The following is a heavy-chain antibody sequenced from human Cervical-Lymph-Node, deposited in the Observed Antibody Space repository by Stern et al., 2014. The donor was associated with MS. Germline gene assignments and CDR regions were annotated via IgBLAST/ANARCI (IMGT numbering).Heavy chain of an antibody. D-gene: IGHD7-27*01. CDR1: GGSISSYY. V-gene: IGHV4-59*01. CDR2: IYYSGST. J-gene: IGHJ4*02. CDR3: ARDRNWGGIDY. Sequence: VQLVESGPGLVKPSETLSLTCTVSGGSISSYYWRWIRQPPGKGLEWIGYIYYSGSTNYNPSLKSRVTISVDTSKNQFSLKVRSVTAADTAVYYCARDRNWGGIDYWGQGTLVTVSS.